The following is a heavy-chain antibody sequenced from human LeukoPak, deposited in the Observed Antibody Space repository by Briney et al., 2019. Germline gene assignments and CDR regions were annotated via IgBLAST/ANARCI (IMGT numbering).Heavy chain of an antibody. J-gene: IGHJ4*02. V-gene: IGHV4-4*07. CDR1: GGSISTYY. Sequence: SETLFLTCTVSGGSISTYYWSWIRQPAGKGLEWIGRIYTNGNSNSNPSLKSRVTMSVDTSKNQFFLKLYSVTAADTAVYYCARDGGPSGSGSYPNFDYWGQGTLVTVSS. CDR3: ARDGGPSGSGSYPNFDY. D-gene: IGHD3-10*01. CDR2: IYTNGNS.